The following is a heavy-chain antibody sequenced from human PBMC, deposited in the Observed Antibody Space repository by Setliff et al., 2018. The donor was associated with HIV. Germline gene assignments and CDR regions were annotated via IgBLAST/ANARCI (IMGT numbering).Heavy chain of an antibody. CDR3: ARDRYSGSSTDY. V-gene: IGHV3-21*01. Sequence: SCAASGFTFSSYSRNWVRQAPGKGLEWVSYISSSSSYTHYADSVKGRFTISRGNVKNSLYLQMNSLRAEDTAVYYCARDRYSGSSTDYWGQGTLVTVSS. D-gene: IGHD1-26*01. J-gene: IGHJ4*02. CDR1: GFTFSSYS. CDR2: ISSSSSYT.